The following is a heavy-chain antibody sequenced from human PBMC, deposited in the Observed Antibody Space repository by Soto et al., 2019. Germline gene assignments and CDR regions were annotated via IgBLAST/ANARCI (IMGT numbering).Heavy chain of an antibody. CDR2: INSDGSRT. J-gene: IGHJ3*02. D-gene: IGHD1-26*01. Sequence: EVQLVESGGGLVQPGGSLRLSCAASGFTFSSYWMHWVRQAPGKGLVWVSRINSDGSRTNLADSVKGRFTISRDNAKNTLYLQMNSLRAEDTAVYYCSRLLVGSDDIWGQGTMVIVSS. CDR3: SRLLVGSDDI. CDR1: GFTFSSYW. V-gene: IGHV3-74*01.